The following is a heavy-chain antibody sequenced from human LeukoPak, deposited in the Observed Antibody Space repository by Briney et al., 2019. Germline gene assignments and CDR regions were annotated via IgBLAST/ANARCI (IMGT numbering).Heavy chain of an antibody. Sequence: GGSLRLSCAASGFRFDDHGMSWVRQVPGKGLEWVSGINWNGASTGYGDSVKGRFTISRDNAKNSLYLQMNSLRAEDTALHYCAGGDRNGWYFDYWGQGILVTVSS. CDR3: AGGDRNGWYFDY. D-gene: IGHD6-19*01. V-gene: IGHV3-20*04. J-gene: IGHJ4*02. CDR2: INWNGAST. CDR1: GFRFDDHG.